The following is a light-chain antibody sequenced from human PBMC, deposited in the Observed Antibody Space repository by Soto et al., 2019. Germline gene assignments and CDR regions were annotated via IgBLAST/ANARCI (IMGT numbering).Light chain of an antibody. J-gene: IGKJ1*01. CDR1: QTVNSIY. V-gene: IGKV3-20*01. CDR3: QQYDTSPRT. Sequence: EIVLTQSPGTLSLYRGERSTLSCRASQTVNSIYFAWYQRKPGQAPRLLIYGASNRATGIPDRFSGRGSGTDFTLTISRLEAEDFGVYYCQQYDTSPRTFGQGTKVEIK. CDR2: GAS.